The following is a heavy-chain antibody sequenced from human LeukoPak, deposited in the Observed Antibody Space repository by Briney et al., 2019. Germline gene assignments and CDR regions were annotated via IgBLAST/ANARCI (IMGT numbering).Heavy chain of an antibody. J-gene: IGHJ4*02. V-gene: IGHV4-39*01. CDR3: ARGVYCSSASCYWD. Sequence: SETLSLTCTVSGVSVSNSNFYWGWVRRPPGKGPEFIGSMHYSGSTYYNPSLKSRVAVFVDTSKKQFSLNLRFVTDADTAVYYCARGVYCSSASCYWDWGQGTLVTVSS. CDR2: MHYSGST. CDR1: GVSVSNSNFY. D-gene: IGHD2-2*01.